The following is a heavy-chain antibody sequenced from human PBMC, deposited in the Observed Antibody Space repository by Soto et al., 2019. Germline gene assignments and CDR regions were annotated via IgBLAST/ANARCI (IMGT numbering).Heavy chain of an antibody. CDR2: ISSSGSYT. CDR1: GFTFSDYY. J-gene: IGHJ4*02. V-gene: IGHV3-11*06. CDR3: ARGFSSVDY. Sequence: GSLRLSCAASGFTFSDYYMNWIRQAPGKGLEWVSYISSSGSYTNYADSVKGRFTISRDNAKNSLYLQMNSLRAEDTAVYYCARGFSSVDYWGQGTLVTVSS.